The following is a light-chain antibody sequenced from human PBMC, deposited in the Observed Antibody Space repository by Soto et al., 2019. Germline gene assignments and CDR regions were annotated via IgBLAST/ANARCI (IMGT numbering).Light chain of an antibody. V-gene: IGLV2-8*01. CDR1: SSDVGGYNY. CDR3: SSYAGTNNGV. Sequence: QSALTQPPSASGSPGQSVTISCTGTSSDVGGYNYVSWYQQHPGKAPKLMIYEVSKRPSGVPDRFSGSKSGNTASLTVSGLQPDDEADYYCSSYAGTNNGVFGGGTKLTVL. CDR2: EVS. J-gene: IGLJ3*02.